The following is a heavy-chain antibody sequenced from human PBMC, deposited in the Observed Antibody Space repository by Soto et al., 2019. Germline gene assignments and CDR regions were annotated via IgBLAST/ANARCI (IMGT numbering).Heavy chain of an antibody. J-gene: IGHJ4*02. D-gene: IGHD4-17*01. V-gene: IGHV1-18*01. CDR2: ISAYNGNT. CDR1: GYTFTSYG. CDR3: ARDAHSPSVTDDPDY. Sequence: QVPLVQSGAEVKKPGASVKVSCKASGYTFTSYGISWVRQAPGQGLEWMGWISAYNGNTNYAQKLQGRVTMTTDTSTSTAYMELRSLRSDDTAVYYCARDAHSPSVTDDPDYWGQGTLVTVSS.